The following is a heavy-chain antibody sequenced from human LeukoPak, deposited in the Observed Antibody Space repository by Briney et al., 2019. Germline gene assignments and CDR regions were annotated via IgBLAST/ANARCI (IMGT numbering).Heavy chain of an antibody. Sequence: GGSLRLSCAASGFTFSSYAMSWVRQAPGKGLEWVSAISGSGGSTYYADSVKGRFTISRDNSKNTLYLQMNSLRAGDTAVYYCARAAQGYGDSYYYFDYWGQGTLVTVSS. J-gene: IGHJ4*02. V-gene: IGHV3-23*01. CDR3: ARAAQGYGDSYYYFDY. D-gene: IGHD4-17*01. CDR2: ISGSGGST. CDR1: GFTFSSYA.